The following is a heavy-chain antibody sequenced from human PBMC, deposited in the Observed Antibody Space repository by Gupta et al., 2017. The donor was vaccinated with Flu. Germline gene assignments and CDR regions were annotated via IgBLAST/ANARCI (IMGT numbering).Heavy chain of an antibody. CDR3: ASLCGADCDPRMDYYYYYYMDV. CDR2: TYSDGRT. D-gene: IGHD2-21*01. Sequence: KGLEWVSVTYSDGRTYYADSVKGRFTISRDASKNTLYLQMNRLRANDTAVYYCASLCGADCDPRMDYYYYYYMDVWGKGTTGTV. J-gene: IGHJ6*03. V-gene: IGHV3-53*01.